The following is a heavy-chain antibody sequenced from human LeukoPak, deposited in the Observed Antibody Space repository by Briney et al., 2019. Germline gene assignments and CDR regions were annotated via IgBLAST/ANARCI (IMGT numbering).Heavy chain of an antibody. Sequence: SETLSLTCAVYGGSFSGYYWSWIRQPPGKGLEWIGEINHSGSTNYNPSLKSRVTISVDTSKNQFSLKLSSVTAADTAVYYCARAYYDFWSGYSYYFDYWGQGTLVTVSS. D-gene: IGHD3-3*01. CDR2: INHSGST. J-gene: IGHJ4*02. CDR3: ARAYYDFWSGYSYYFDY. V-gene: IGHV4-34*01. CDR1: GGSFSGYY.